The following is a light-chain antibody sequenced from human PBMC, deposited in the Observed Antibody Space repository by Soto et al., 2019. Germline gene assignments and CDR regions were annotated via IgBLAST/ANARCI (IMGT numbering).Light chain of an antibody. J-gene: IGKJ4*01. V-gene: IGKV1-13*02. Sequence: AIQLTQSPSSLSASVGDRVTITCRASQGISSALAWYQQKPGKAPKLLIYDASSLESGVPSRFSGSGSGTDFTLTISSLQPEDFATYYCQQFNSLLPFGGGTKVEIK. CDR2: DAS. CDR3: QQFNSLLP. CDR1: QGISSA.